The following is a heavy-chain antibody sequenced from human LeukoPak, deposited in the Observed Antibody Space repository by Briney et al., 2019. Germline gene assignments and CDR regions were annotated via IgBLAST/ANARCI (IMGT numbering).Heavy chain of an antibody. CDR3: AIRFGELYSYYYGMDV. D-gene: IGHD3-10*01. V-gene: IGHV3-23*01. J-gene: IGHJ6*02. CDR1: GLTFSNYA. Sequence: GGSLRLSCAASGLTFSNYAMSWVRQASGKGVVWVSVISGSGDSTHYADSVKGRFTISRDNSKNTLYLQMNSLRVEDTAVYYCAIRFGELYSYYYGMDVWGQGTTVTVSS. CDR2: ISGSGDST.